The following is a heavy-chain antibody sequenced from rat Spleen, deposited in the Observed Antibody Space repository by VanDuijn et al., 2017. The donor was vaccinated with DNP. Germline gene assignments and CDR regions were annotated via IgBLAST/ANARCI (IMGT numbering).Heavy chain of an antibody. Sequence: EVQLVESGGGLVQPGRSIQVSCAASRFTFSDYNMARVHHALTRGLGWIASISFEGGSTYYRDPVKGRFTISRDNAKSPLYLEMESLRSEDTATYDCAKDLTDYGSQDYLDDWGQGVRVTVSS. CDR3: AKDLTDYGSQDYLDD. CDR1: RFTFSDYN. D-gene: IGHD1-11*01. V-gene: IGHV5-20*01. CDR2: ISFEGGST. J-gene: IGHJ2*01.